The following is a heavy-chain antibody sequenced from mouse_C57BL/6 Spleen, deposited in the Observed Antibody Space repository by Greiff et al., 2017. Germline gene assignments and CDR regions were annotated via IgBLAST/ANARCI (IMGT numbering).Heavy chain of an antibody. CDR2: IRNKANNHAT. CDR1: GFTFSDAW. D-gene: IGHD1-1*01. J-gene: IGHJ1*03. CDR3: TRNDGSRYWYFDV. V-gene: IGHV6-6*01. Sequence: EVMLVESGGGLVQPGGSMKLSCAASGFTFSDAWMDWVRQSPEKGLEWVAEIRNKANNHATYYAESVKGRFTISRDDSKSSVYLQMNSVRAEDTGIYYCTRNDGSRYWYFDVWGTGTTVTVSS.